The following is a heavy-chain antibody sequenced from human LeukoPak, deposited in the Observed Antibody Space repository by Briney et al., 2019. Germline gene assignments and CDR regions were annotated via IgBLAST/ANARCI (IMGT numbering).Heavy chain of an antibody. D-gene: IGHD2-15*01. V-gene: IGHV5-51*01. Sequence: GESLKISCKGSGYSFTSYWIGWVRQMPGKGLEGMGIIYPGDSDTRYSPSFQGQVTISADKSISTAYLQWSSLKASDTAMYYCARQALGYCSGGSCETEFDYWGQGTLVTVSS. CDR1: GYSFTSYW. CDR2: IYPGDSDT. CDR3: ARQALGYCSGGSCETEFDY. J-gene: IGHJ4*02.